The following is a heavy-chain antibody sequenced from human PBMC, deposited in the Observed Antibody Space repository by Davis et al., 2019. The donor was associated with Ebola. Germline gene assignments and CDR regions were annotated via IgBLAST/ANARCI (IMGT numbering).Heavy chain of an antibody. D-gene: IGHD5-18*01. CDR3: ARATYSFVAFDI. J-gene: IGHJ3*02. V-gene: IGHV3-74*01. CDR1: GFTFSSYW. CDR2: INDGGSGT. Sequence: GESLKISCAASGFTFSSYWMHWVRQVPGKGLVWVSHINDGGSGTGYADSVKGRFTISRDNAKNTLYLQMNSLSAEDTAVYYCARATYSFVAFDIWGQGTMVTVAS.